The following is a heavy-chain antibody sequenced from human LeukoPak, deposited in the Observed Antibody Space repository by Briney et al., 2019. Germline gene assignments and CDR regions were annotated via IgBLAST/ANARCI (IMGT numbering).Heavy chain of an antibody. J-gene: IGHJ3*02. D-gene: IGHD2-2*02. V-gene: IGHV4-39*07. Sequence: PSDTLSLTCTVSGGSISSSDYYWDRIRQPPGKGLEWIGIVYYGGTTNYNPSLKSRVTISVDTSKNQFSLKLSSVTAADTAVYYCARNYGGYCSSTSCYTGAFDIWGQGTMVTVSS. CDR2: VYYGGTT. CDR1: GGSISSSDYY. CDR3: ARNYGGYCSSTSCYTGAFDI.